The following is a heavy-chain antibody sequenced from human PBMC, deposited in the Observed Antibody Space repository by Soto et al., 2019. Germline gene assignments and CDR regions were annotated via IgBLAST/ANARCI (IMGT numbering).Heavy chain of an antibody. CDR2: ITWNSRSI. CDR3: AKVEEVAAPGRIFDY. J-gene: IGHJ4*02. V-gene: IGHV3-9*01. D-gene: IGHD2-15*01. CDR1: GFTFDDYA. Sequence: GGSLRLSCAASGFTFDDYAVHWVRQAPGKGLEWVSGITWNSRSIAYADSVKGRFTISRDNAKNTLYLQMNSLRAEDTAVYYCAKVEEVAAPGRIFDYWGQGTLVTVSS.